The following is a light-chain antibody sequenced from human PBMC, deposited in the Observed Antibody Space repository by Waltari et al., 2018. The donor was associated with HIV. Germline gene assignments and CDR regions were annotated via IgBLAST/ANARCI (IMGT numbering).Light chain of an antibody. CDR3: SSYAGSSMSYA. CDR2: DVT. V-gene: IGLV2-8*01. CDR1: SSDVGAFKY. J-gene: IGLJ1*01. Sequence: QSALTQPPSASGSPGQSVTISCTGASSDVGAFKYVSWYQQHPGKAPKLLIYDVTKRPSGVPDRFSGSKSGNTASLTVSGFQAEDEAHYYCSSYAGSSMSYAFGTGTKVTVL.